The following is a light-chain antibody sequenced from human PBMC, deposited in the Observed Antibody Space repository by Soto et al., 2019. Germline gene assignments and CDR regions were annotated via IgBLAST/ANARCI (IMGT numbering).Light chain of an antibody. CDR1: SSDFDIYKY. Sequence: QSALTQPASVSGSPGQSITISCTGASSDFDIYKYVSWYQQHPGKAPKLMIYQVPNRPSGVSNRFSGSKSGNTASLTISGLQAEDEADYYCSSYTSSINHVFGTGTKVTVL. V-gene: IGLV2-14*01. J-gene: IGLJ1*01. CDR2: QVP. CDR3: SSYTSSINHV.